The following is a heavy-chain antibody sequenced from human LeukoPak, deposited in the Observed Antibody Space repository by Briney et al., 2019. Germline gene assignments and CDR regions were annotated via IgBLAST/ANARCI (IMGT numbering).Heavy chain of an antibody. CDR2: INHSGST. Sequence: PSETLSLTCAVYGGSFSGYYWSWIRQPPGKGLEWIGEINHSGSTNYNPSLKSRVTISVDTSKNQFSLKLSSVTAADTAVYYCARGQPDTTFGVVIIRHYYYYMDVWGKGTTVTVSS. J-gene: IGHJ6*03. CDR3: ARGQPDTTFGVVIIRHYYYYMDV. D-gene: IGHD3-3*01. V-gene: IGHV4-34*01. CDR1: GGSFSGYY.